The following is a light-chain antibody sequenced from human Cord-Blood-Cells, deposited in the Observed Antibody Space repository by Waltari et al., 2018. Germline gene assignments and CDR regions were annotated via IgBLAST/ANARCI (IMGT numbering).Light chain of an antibody. J-gene: IGLJ2*01. CDR3: SSYTSSSTLV. Sequence: QSALTQPASVSGSPGQSITISCTGTSSDVGGYNSVSWYQQNPGKAPKLMIYEVSNRSSGVSNRFSGSKSGNTASLTISGLQAEDEADYYCSSYTSSSTLVFGGGTKLTVL. CDR2: EVS. V-gene: IGLV2-14*01. CDR1: SSDVGGYNS.